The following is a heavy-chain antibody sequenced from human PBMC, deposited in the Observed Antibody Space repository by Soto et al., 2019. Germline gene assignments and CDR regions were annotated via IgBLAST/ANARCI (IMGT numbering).Heavy chain of an antibody. V-gene: IGHV3-23*01. D-gene: IGHD2-15*01. CDR1: GYTFSSYA. CDR3: AKDADIVVVVAASNY. Sequence: GGFLRHSCAAAGYTFSSYAMSRVRQAPGKGLEWVSAISGSGGSTYYADSVKGRFTISRDNSKNTLYLQMNSLRAEYTAVYYCAKDADIVVVVAASNYWGQGTLVTAPQ. J-gene: IGHJ4*02. CDR2: ISGSGGST.